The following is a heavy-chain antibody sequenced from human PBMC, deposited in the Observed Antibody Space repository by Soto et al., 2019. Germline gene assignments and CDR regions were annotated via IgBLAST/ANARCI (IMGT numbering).Heavy chain of an antibody. J-gene: IGHJ1*01. CDR1: GGSFSGYY. V-gene: IGHV4-34*01. CDR2: INHSGST. D-gene: IGHD2-15*01. Sequence: QVQLQQWGAGLLKPSETLSLTCAVYGGSFSGYYWSWIRQPPGKGLEWIGEINHSGSTNYNTSLTSRVTISVATSKNQFSLKLSSVTAADTAVYYCARGFLSQDSCSPAEYFQHWGQGTLVNVSS. CDR3: ARGFLSQDSCSPAEYFQH.